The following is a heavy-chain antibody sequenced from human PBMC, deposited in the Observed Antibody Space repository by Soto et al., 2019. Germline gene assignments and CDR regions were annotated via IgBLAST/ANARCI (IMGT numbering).Heavy chain of an antibody. D-gene: IGHD6-19*01. J-gene: IGHJ4*02. Sequence: EVQLVESGGGLVQPGGSLRLYGVGSGFMFDSFAMNWVRQAPGKGLEWVAYINGGSDSIYYAESVKGRFTISRDNARNSLSLQMNSLSDEDTAVYYCAKSGHSAGWGIDFWGQGTLVTVSS. CDR1: GFMFDSFA. CDR2: INGGSDSI. CDR3: AKSGHSAGWGIDF. V-gene: IGHV3-48*02.